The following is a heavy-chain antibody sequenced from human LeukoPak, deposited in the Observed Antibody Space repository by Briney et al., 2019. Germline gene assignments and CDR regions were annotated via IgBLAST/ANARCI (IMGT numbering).Heavy chain of an antibody. D-gene: IGHD3-22*01. V-gene: IGHV3-33*01. CDR2: IWYDGSNK. Sequence: GGSLRLSCAASGFTFSSYGMHWVRQAPGKGLEWVAVIWYDGSNKYYADSVKGRFTISRDNSKNTLYLQMNSLRAEDTAVYYCTTDPIDYYDSSGYLDYFDYWGQGTLVTVSS. CDR1: GFTFSSYG. CDR3: TTDPIDYYDSSGYLDYFDY. J-gene: IGHJ4*02.